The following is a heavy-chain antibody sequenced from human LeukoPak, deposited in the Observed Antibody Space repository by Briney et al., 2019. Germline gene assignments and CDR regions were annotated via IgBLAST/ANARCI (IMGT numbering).Heavy chain of an antibody. CDR1: GGSFSGYY. Sequence: SETLSLTCAVYGGSFSGYYWSWIRQPPGKGLEWIGEINHSGSTNYNPSLKSRVTISVDTSKNQFSLKLSSVTAADTAVYYCARRYSSSWYEKYYYYGMDVWGKGTTVTVSS. CDR3: ARRYSSSWYEKYYYYGMDV. V-gene: IGHV4-34*01. D-gene: IGHD6-13*01. CDR2: INHSGST. J-gene: IGHJ6*04.